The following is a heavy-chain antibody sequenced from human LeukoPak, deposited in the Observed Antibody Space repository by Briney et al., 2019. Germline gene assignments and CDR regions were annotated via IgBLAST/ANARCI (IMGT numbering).Heavy chain of an antibody. CDR1: GFTFSSNW. CDR3: ASLDTSMVNGDY. D-gene: IGHD5-18*01. V-gene: IGHV3-7*01. Sequence: GGSLRLSCAASGFTFSSNWMCWVRQAPGKGLEWVANIKQDGSEKYYVDSVKGRFTISRDNAKNSLYLQMNSLRAEDTAVYFCASLDTSMVNGDYWGQGTLVTVSS. CDR2: IKQDGSEK. J-gene: IGHJ4*02.